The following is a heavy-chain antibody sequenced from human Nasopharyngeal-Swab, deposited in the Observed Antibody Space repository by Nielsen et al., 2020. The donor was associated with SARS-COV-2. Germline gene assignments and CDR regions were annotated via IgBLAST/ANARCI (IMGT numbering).Heavy chain of an antibody. CDR3: TTDATVGYSSSLDAFDI. J-gene: IGHJ3*02. Sequence: VRQAPGKGLEWVGRIKSKTDGGTTDYAAPVKGRFTISRDDSKNTLYLQMNSLKTEDTAVYYCTTDATVGYSSSLDAFDIWGQGTMVTVSS. CDR2: IKSKTDGGTT. D-gene: IGHD6-13*01. V-gene: IGHV3-15*01.